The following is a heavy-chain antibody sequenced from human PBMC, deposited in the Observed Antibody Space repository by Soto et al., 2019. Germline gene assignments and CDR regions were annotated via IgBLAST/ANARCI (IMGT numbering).Heavy chain of an antibody. V-gene: IGHV3-33*01. CDR3: ARGSGDSYYGMDV. CDR2: IWHDGSNK. Sequence: QVQLVESGGGVVQPGRSLRLSCAASSGFSFDIYGMHWVRQAPGKGLEGVAVIWHDGSNKFYAESAKGRFTISRDNSKSTLYLQMNSLRGEDTAVYYCARGSGDSYYGMDVWGQGTTVTVSS. D-gene: IGHD2-15*01. J-gene: IGHJ6*02. CDR1: GFSFDIYG.